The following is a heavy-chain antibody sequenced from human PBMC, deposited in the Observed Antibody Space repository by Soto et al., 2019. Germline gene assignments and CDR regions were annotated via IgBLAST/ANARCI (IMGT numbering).Heavy chain of an antibody. CDR1: GGAISGSY. Sequence: SDTLALTCSVSGGAISGSYWIWIRQSPGKGLEWLGYFYYTGSTNYSPSLRSRVSISVDTSKNEFSLRLSSVTAADTAVYFCARSVAVPGAHIDYWGQGTQVTVSS. D-gene: IGHD6-19*01. J-gene: IGHJ4*02. CDR2: FYYTGST. V-gene: IGHV4-59*01. CDR3: ARSVAVPGAHIDY.